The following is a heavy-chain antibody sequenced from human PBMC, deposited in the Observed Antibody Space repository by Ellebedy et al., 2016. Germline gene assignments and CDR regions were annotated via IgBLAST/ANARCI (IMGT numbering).Heavy chain of an antibody. V-gene: IGHV1-8*01. CDR3: ARANVRGPDTAMVELEYCQH. CDR2: MNPNSGNT. Sequence: ASVKVSCKASGYTFTSYDINWVRQATGHGLAWMGWMNPNSGNTRYAQKFQGRVTMTRHTSISTAYMELSSLRSEDTAVYYCARANVRGPDTAMVELEYCQHWGQGTLVTVSS. D-gene: IGHD5-18*01. CDR1: GYTFTSYD. J-gene: IGHJ1*01.